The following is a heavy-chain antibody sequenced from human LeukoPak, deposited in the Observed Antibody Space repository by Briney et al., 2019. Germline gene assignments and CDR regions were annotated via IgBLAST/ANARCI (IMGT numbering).Heavy chain of an antibody. Sequence: GESLKISFKGAGYSFTGYWIGWVRQMPGKGLEWMGIIYPGDSDTRYSPSFQGQVTISADKSISTAYLQWSSLKASDTAMYYCARQSFAKNYYDSSGLYYYYYYYYMDVWGKGTTVTVSS. V-gene: IGHV5-51*01. D-gene: IGHD3-22*01. CDR3: ARQSFAKNYYDSSGLYYYYYYYYMDV. CDR2: IYPGDSDT. CDR1: GYSFTGYW. J-gene: IGHJ6*03.